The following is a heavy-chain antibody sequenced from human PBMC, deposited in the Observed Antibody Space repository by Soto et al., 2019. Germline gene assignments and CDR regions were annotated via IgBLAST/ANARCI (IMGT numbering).Heavy chain of an antibody. D-gene: IGHD3-10*01. CDR2: INPSGGST. CDR3: ASGKSIGGSAFDT. CDR1: GYPLTSYY. V-gene: IGHV1-46*01. J-gene: IGHJ3*02. Sequence: XAVKGACKASGYPLTSYYMHWVRQAPGQGLEWMGIINPSGGSTSYAQKFQGRVTMTRDTSTSTVYMELSSLRSEDTAVYYCASGKSIGGSAFDTWGQGTMVTV.